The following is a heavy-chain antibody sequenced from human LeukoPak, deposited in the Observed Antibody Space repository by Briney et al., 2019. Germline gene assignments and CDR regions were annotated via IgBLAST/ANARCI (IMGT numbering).Heavy chain of an antibody. CDR1: GFTFSSYG. J-gene: IGHJ4*02. V-gene: IGHV3-7*03. D-gene: IGHD3-10*01. CDR3: ARAKPKNMVRGLIMRRESRYYFDY. Sequence: GGSLRLSCAASGFTFSSYGMHWVRQAPGKGLEWVANIKSDGSQKNYVDSVKGRFTISRDNSKSTLYIQMNSLRAEDTAVYYCARAKPKNMVRGLIMRRESRYYFDYWGQGTLVTVSS. CDR2: IKSDGSQK.